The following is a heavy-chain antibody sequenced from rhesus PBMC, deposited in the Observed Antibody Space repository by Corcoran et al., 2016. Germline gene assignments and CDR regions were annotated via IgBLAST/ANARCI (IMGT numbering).Heavy chain of an antibody. D-gene: IGHD3-28*01. CDR3: ARETSEWLFCFDY. CDR1: GGSISGYY. CDR2: IDGNIAGT. J-gene: IGHJ4*01. Sequence: QLQLQESGPGLVKPSETLSLTCAVSGGSISGYYWSWIRQPPGKGLEWIGNIDGNIAGTNYNPSRKSRVAISKDTSKNQFSLKLSSVTAADSAVYYCARETSEWLFCFDYWGQGVLVTVSS. V-gene: IGHV4-81*01.